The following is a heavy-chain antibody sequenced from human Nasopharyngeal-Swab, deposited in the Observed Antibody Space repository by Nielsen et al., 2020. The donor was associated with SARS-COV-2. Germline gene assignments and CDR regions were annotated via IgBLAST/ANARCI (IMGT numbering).Heavy chain of an antibody. D-gene: IGHD5-24*01. CDR2: INTNTGNS. Sequence: ASVKVSCKTSGYTFTNYAMNWVRQAPGQGLEWMGWINTNTGNSMYAQGFTGRFVFSLDTSVSTAYLQISSLKAEDTAVYYCARDLVELGYYWGQGTLVTVSS. CDR1: GYTFTNYA. V-gene: IGHV7-4-1*02. CDR3: ARDLVELGYY. J-gene: IGHJ4*02.